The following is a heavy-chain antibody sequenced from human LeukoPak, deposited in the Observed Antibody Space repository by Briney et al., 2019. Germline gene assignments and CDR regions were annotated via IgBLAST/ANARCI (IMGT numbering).Heavy chain of an antibody. D-gene: IGHD4-11*01. J-gene: IGHJ5*02. CDR1: GFXFSSNW. Sequence: PGGSLRLSCAASGFXFSSNWMHWVRQAPGKGLVWVSRINSDGSTIGYADSVKGRFTISRDNAKNTLFLQMNSLRAEDTAVYYCTRGTTSTFDPWGQGTLVTVSS. CDR3: TRGTTSTFDP. CDR2: INSDGSTI. V-gene: IGHV3-74*01.